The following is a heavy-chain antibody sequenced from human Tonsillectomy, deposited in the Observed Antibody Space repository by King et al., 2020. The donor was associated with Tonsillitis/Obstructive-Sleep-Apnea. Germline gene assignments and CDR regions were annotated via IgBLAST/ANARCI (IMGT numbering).Heavy chain of an antibody. CDR3: ARSNRSYDSADPGDAFDI. Sequence: VQLVESGGGVVQPGRSLRLSCAASGFPFSNYAMHWVRQAPGKGLVWGVVISYDGTFKYYEDSVQGRFTISRDNSKNTLVLQMNSLRAEDTSVYYCARSNRSYDSADPGDAFDIWGQGTMVTVSS. J-gene: IGHJ3*02. V-gene: IGHV3-30*01. D-gene: IGHD4-17*01. CDR2: ISYDGTFK. CDR1: GFPFSNYA.